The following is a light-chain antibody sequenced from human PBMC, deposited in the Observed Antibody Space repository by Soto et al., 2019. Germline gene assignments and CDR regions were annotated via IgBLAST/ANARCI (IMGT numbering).Light chain of an antibody. CDR2: AAS. CDR1: QGISSY. Sequence: IPLTQSPSSLSASLTPRVTITCRASQGISSYLAWYQQKPGKAPKLLIYAASTLQSGVPSRFSGSGSGTDFTLTISSLQPEDFATYSCQQLNSYPWTFGQGTKVDIK. CDR3: QQLNSYPWT. J-gene: IGKJ1*01. V-gene: IGKV1-9*01.